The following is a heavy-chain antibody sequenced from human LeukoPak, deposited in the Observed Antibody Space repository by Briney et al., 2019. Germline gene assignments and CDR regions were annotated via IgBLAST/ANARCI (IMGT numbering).Heavy chain of an antibody. Sequence: GGSLRLSCAASGFTFSNAWMSWVRQAPGKGLEWVGRIKSKTDGGTTDYAAPVKGRFTISRDDSKNTLYLQMTSLKTEDTAVYYCTTAVAGTHFDYWGQGTLVTVSS. D-gene: IGHD6-19*01. CDR2: IKSKTDGGTT. J-gene: IGHJ4*02. V-gene: IGHV3-15*01. CDR1: GFTFSNAW. CDR3: TTAVAGTHFDY.